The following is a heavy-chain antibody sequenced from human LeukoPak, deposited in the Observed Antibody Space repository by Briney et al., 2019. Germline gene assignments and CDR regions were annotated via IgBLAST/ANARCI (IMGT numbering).Heavy chain of an antibody. V-gene: IGHV4-59*01. CDR2: IYHSGST. D-gene: IGHD3-10*01. J-gene: IGHJ6*03. Sequence: SETLSLTCAVYGGSFSGYYWSWIRQPPGKGLEWVGYIYHSGSTNYNPSLKSRVTISVDTSKNQFSLKLSSVTAADTAVYYCASSMVRGPYYYYYMDVWGKGTTVTISS. CDR3: ASSMVRGPYYYYYMDV. CDR1: GGSFSGYY.